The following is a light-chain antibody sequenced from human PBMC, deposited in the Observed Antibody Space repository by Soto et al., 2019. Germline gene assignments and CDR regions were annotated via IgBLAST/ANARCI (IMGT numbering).Light chain of an antibody. Sequence: DSQMTQSPSTLSASVGDRVSITCRASQSINNWLAWYQLKPGEAPKLLIYAASSLQSGVPSRFSGSGYGTDFTLTITSLQSEDFAIYYCQQSYSSPRTFGQGTKVDIK. CDR3: QQSYSSPRT. CDR2: AAS. J-gene: IGKJ1*01. V-gene: IGKV1-39*01. CDR1: QSINNW.